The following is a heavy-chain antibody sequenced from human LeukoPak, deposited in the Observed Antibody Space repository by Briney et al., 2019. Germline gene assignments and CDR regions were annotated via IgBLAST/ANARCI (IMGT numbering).Heavy chain of an antibody. Sequence: ASVKVSCKTSGYTFTGYYMHWVRQAPGQGLEWMGWINPDSGGTNYAQKFQGRVTMTRDTSISTAYMEVSRLRSDDTAVYYCAREGSGWYGNFDYWGQGTLVTVSS. V-gene: IGHV1-2*02. CDR2: INPDSGGT. CDR1: GYTFTGYY. D-gene: IGHD6-19*01. CDR3: AREGSGWYGNFDY. J-gene: IGHJ4*02.